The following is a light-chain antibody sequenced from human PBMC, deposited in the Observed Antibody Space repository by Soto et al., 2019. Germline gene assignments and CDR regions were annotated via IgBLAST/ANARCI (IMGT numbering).Light chain of an antibody. CDR1: QSISSY. CDR2: AAS. CDR3: LQHNSYPWT. Sequence: DVRMTQSPSSVSASVGDRVTITCRASQSISSYLNWYQQKPGKAPKLLIYAASSLQSGVPSRFSGSGSGTEFTLTISSLQPEDFATYYCLQHNSYPWTFGQGTKVDI. V-gene: IGKV1-17*01. J-gene: IGKJ1*01.